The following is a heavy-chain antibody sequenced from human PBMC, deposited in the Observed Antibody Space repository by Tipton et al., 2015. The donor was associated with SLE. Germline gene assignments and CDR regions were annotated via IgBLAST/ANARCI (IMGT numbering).Heavy chain of an antibody. CDR2: IFTSGNT. J-gene: IGHJ3*01. V-gene: IGHV4-61*02. D-gene: IGHD3-10*01. Sequence: TLSLTCTVSGGSLSGDTYYWSWIRQPAGEGLEWIGRIFTSGNTNYNPSLKSRVTISVDTSNNQFSLELRSVTAADTAVYYCARHLGVIVAFEVWGQGTVLTVSS. CDR1: GGSLSGDTYY. CDR3: ARHLGVIVAFEV.